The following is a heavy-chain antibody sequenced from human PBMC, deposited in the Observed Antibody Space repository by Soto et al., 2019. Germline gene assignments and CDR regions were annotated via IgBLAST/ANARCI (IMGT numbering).Heavy chain of an antibody. Sequence: TLSLTCTISGGSIISGGYFWSLIRQHPGKGLEWIGYIYYSGSTYYNPSLKSRLTISVDTSKNQFSLKLSSVTAADTAVYYCARVELQITIFGVVHDWLDPWGQGTLVTVXS. CDR3: ARVELQITIFGVVHDWLDP. CDR1: GGSIISGGYF. D-gene: IGHD3-3*01. V-gene: IGHV4-31*03. J-gene: IGHJ5*02. CDR2: IYYSGST.